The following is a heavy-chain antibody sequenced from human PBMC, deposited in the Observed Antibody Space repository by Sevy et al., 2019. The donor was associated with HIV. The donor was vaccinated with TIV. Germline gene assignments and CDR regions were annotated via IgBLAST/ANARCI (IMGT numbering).Heavy chain of an antibody. Sequence: SETLSLTYTVSGGSISSNYWSWIRQPPGKGLEWIGYIYSSGSSYNPSLKSRVSISMDTSKNQFSLKLNSVTAADTAVYYCARSSGYSYGDFDYWGQGTLVTVSS. D-gene: IGHD5-18*01. CDR3: ARSSGYSYGDFDY. CDR1: GGSISSNY. V-gene: IGHV4-59*01. CDR2: IYSSGSS. J-gene: IGHJ4*02.